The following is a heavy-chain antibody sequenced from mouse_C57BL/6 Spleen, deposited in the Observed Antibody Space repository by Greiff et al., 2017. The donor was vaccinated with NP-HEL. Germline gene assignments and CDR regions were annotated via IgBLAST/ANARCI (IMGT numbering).Heavy chain of an antibody. CDR3: ARGGYYGSSYDYWYFDV. CDR2: ISYDGSN. V-gene: IGHV3-6*01. J-gene: IGHJ1*03. CDR1: GYSITSGYY. D-gene: IGHD1-1*01. Sequence: EVQLQESGPGLVKPSQSLSLTCSVTGYSITSGYYWNWIRQFPGNKLEWMGYISYDGSNNYNPSLKNRISITRDTSKNQFFLKLNSVTTEDTATYYCARGGYYGSSYDYWYFDVWGTGTTVTVAS.